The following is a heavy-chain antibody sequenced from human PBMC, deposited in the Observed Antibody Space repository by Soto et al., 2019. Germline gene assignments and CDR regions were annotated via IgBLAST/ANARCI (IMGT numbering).Heavy chain of an antibody. CDR1: GYTFTSYG. CDR3: ARESTSSRQREAGDY. D-gene: IGHD6-6*01. Sequence: QVQLVQSGAEVKKPGASVKVSCKASGYTFTSYGISWVRQAPGQGLEWMGWISAYSGNTNYAQKNQGRVTMTTDTSTTTAYMELRSLRSDDTAVYYCARESTSSRQREAGDYWGQGTLVTVSS. J-gene: IGHJ4*02. V-gene: IGHV1-18*01. CDR2: ISAYSGNT.